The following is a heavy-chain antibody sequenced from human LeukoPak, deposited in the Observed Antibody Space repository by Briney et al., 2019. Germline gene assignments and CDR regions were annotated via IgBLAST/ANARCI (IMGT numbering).Heavy chain of an antibody. CDR1: GGSISSSSYY. Sequence: PSETLSLTCTVSGGSISSSSYYWGWIRQPPGKGLEWIGSIYYSGSTNYNPSLKSRVTMSVDTSKNQFSLKLSSVTAADTAVYYCASSISVTAISYYYMDVWGKGTTVTVSS. J-gene: IGHJ6*03. D-gene: IGHD2-21*02. V-gene: IGHV4-39*07. CDR3: ASSISVTAISYYYMDV. CDR2: IYYSGST.